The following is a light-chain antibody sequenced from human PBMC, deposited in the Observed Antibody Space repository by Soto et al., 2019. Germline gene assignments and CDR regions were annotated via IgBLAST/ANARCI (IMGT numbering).Light chain of an antibody. V-gene: IGKV3-11*01. CDR2: DAS. Sequence: EIVLTQSPATLSLSPGERATLSCRASQSVSSYLAWYPQKPGQAPRLLIYDASNRETGIPAKFSGSGAGTECTRTISSLEPEDVEVDYCQQRSNWPSTFGQGTRLEIK. CDR3: QQRSNWPST. CDR1: QSVSSY. J-gene: IGKJ5*01.